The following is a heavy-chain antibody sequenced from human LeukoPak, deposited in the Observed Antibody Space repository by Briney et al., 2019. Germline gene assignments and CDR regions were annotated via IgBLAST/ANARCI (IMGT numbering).Heavy chain of an antibody. CDR1: GFTFSSYG. CDR3: AKEAGSGYSHPSGY. Sequence: GSLRLSCAASGFTFSSYGMHWVRQAPGKGLEWVAVISYDGSNKYYADSVKGRFTISRDNSKNTLYLQMSTLRAEDTAVYYCAKEAGSGYSHPSGYWGQGTLVTVSS. V-gene: IGHV3-30*18. D-gene: IGHD3-22*01. J-gene: IGHJ4*02. CDR2: ISYDGSNK.